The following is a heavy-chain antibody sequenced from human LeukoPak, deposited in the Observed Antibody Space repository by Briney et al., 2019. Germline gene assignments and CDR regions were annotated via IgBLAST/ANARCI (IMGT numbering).Heavy chain of an antibody. CDR2: INPNSGGT. Sequence: ASVKVSCKASGYTFTGYYMHWVRQAPGQGLEWMGWINPNSGGTNYAQKFQGRVTMTRDTSISTAYMELSRLRSDDTAVYYCARGRDIVVVPAARFDPWGQATLVTVSS. CDR1: GYTFTGYY. D-gene: IGHD2-2*01. J-gene: IGHJ5*02. V-gene: IGHV1-2*02. CDR3: ARGRDIVVVPAARFDP.